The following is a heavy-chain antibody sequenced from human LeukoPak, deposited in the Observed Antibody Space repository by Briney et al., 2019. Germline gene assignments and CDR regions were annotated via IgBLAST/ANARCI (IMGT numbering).Heavy chain of an antibody. V-gene: IGHV3-23*01. CDR1: GFTFSSYA. CDR2: MSGGGGVT. Sequence: GGSLRLSCAASGFTFSSYAMSWVRQAPGKGLEWVSSMSGGGGVTYYADSVKGRFTIPRDNSKHTLYLQMNSLSAEDTAVYYCAKDPRVATIEIFDYWGQGTLVTVSS. J-gene: IGHJ4*02. CDR3: AKDPRVATIEIFDY. D-gene: IGHD5-12*01.